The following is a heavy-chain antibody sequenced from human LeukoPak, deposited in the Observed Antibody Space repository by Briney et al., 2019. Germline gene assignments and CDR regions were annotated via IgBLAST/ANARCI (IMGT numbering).Heavy chain of an antibody. CDR3: ARRIAAAGYTLDY. Sequence: GGSLRLSCAASGFTFSGSAMHWVRQASGKGLEWVSYISSSSSTIYYADSVKGRFTISRDNAKNSLYLQMNSLRAEDTAVYYCARRIAAAGYTLDYWGQGTLVTVSS. V-gene: IGHV3-48*01. CDR1: GFTFSGSA. D-gene: IGHD6-13*01. J-gene: IGHJ4*02. CDR2: ISSSSSTI.